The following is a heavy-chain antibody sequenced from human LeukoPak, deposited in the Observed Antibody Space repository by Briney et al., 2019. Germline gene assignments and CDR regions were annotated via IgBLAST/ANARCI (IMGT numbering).Heavy chain of an antibody. V-gene: IGHV1-69*01. D-gene: IGHD3-3*01. CDR2: IIPIFGTA. CDR1: GGTFSSYA. J-gene: IGHJ6*02. CDR3: ARRAPYWDFWSGYNPYYYYGMDV. Sequence: SVKVSCKASGGTFSSYAISWVRQAPRQGLEWMGGIIPIFGTANYAQKFQGRVTITADESTSTAYMELSSLRSEDTAVYYCARRAPYWDFWSGYNPYYYYGMDVWGQGTTVTVSS.